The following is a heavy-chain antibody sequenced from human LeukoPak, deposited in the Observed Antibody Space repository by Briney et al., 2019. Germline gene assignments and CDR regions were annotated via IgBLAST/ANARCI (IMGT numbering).Heavy chain of an antibody. CDR2: ISTDGSST. CDR1: GFTFNSDW. D-gene: IGHD5-24*01. V-gene: IGHV3-74*01. CDR3: AREQYNDYFDY. J-gene: IGHJ4*02. Sequence: GGSLRLSCAASGFTFNSDWMHWVRQAPGKGLVWVARISTDGSSTSYADSVKGRFTISRDNAKNSLYLQMNSLGAEDTAVYYCAREQYNDYFDYWGQGTLVTVSS.